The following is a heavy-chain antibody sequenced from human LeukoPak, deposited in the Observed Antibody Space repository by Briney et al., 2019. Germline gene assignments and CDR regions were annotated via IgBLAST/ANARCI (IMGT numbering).Heavy chain of an antibody. Sequence: PGGSLRLSCAASGFTFSSYGMSWVRQAPGKGLEWVSAISSSGGSTYYADSVKGRFTISRDNSKNTLYLQMNSLRPEDTAVYYCAKDDAWLQYGNRGRETLVTVSS. CDR2: ISSSGGST. D-gene: IGHD5-24*01. CDR1: GFTFSSYG. J-gene: IGHJ4*02. CDR3: AKDDAWLQYGN. V-gene: IGHV3-23*01.